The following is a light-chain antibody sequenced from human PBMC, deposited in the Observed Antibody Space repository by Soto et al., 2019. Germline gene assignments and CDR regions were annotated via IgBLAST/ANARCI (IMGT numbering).Light chain of an antibody. CDR2: EVS. Sequence: QSVLTQPPSASGSPEQSVTISCTGTSSDVGGYNYVSWYQQHPGKAPKLMIYEVSKRPSGVPDRFSGSKSGNTASLTVSGLQAEDEADYYCSSYAGRTNVVFGGGTKVTVL. V-gene: IGLV2-8*01. CDR3: SSYAGRTNVV. CDR1: SSDVGGYNY. J-gene: IGLJ3*02.